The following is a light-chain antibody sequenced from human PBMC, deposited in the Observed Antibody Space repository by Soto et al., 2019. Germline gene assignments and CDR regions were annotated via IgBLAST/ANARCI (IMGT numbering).Light chain of an antibody. Sequence: DIQMTQSPSPLSAPVGDRVTITCRASQSISSSLAWYQQKPGKAPRLLIYKASSLENGVPSRFSGSGSGTEFTLTINSLQPDDFATYYCQQYETSSPFTFGQGTKLEI. J-gene: IGKJ2*01. CDR1: QSISSS. CDR2: KAS. V-gene: IGKV1-5*03. CDR3: QQYETSSPFT.